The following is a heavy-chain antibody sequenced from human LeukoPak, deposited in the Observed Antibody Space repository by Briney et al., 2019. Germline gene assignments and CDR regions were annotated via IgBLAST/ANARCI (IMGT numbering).Heavy chain of an antibody. CDR3: ARAGVLLWFGEILPPYYFDY. D-gene: IGHD3-10*01. Sequence: ASVKVSCKASGYTFTSYAMNWVRQAPGQGLEWMGWINTNTGNPTYAQGFTGRFVFSLDTSVSTAYLQISSLKAEDTAVYYCARAGVLLWFGEILPPYYFDYWGQGTLVTVSS. CDR2: INTNTGNP. CDR1: GYTFTSYA. V-gene: IGHV7-4-1*02. J-gene: IGHJ4*02.